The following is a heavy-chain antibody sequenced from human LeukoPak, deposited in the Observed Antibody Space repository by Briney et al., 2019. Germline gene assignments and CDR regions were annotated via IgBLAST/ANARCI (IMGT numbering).Heavy chain of an antibody. V-gene: IGHV1-8*03. J-gene: IGHJ6*03. CDR2: MNPNSGNT. CDR1: GYTFTSYD. D-gene: IGHD6-13*01. CDR3: ARVRSSSWWNYYYYYMDV. Sequence: GASVKVSCKASGYTFTSYDINWVRQATGQGLEWMGWMNPNSGNTGYAQKFQGRVTITRNASISTAYMELSSLRSEDTAVYYCARVRSSSWWNYYYYYMDVWGKGTTVTVSS.